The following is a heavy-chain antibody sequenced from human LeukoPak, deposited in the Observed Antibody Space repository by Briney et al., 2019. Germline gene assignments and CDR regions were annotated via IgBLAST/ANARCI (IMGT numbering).Heavy chain of an antibody. D-gene: IGHD6-13*01. Sequence: GASVKVSCKASGYTFTSYDINWVRQATGQGLEWMGWMNPNSGNTGYAQKFQGRVTITRNTSISTAYMELNSLRAEDTAVYYCARRGLNSSSWYLWGQGTLVTVSS. CDR3: ARRGLNSSSWYL. CDR2: MNPNSGNT. J-gene: IGHJ5*02. CDR1: GYTFTSYD. V-gene: IGHV1-8*03.